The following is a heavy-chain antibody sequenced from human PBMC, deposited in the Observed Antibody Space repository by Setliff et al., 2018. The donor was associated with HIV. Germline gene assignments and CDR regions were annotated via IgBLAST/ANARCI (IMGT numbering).Heavy chain of an antibody. CDR3: ARDHMSVGAWVGATSRGLFQH. J-gene: IGHJ1*01. D-gene: IGHD1-26*01. Sequence: GAAVKVSCKASGYTFITYYMHWVRQAPGQGLEWMGISNPSGGSTNYAQKFQGRVTMTRDTSTSTVYMELSSLRSEDTAVYYCARDHMSVGAWVGATSRGLFQHWGQGTLVTVSS. V-gene: IGHV1-46*01. CDR2: SNPSGGST. CDR1: GYTFITYY.